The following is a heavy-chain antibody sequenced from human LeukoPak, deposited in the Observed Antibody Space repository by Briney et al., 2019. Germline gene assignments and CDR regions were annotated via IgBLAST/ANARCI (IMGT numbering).Heavy chain of an antibody. J-gene: IGHJ4*02. CDR3: AKARRDYYDSSGPH. CDR2: ISSSSSYI. D-gene: IGHD3-22*01. CDR1: GFTFSSYS. Sequence: PGGSLRLSCAASGFTFSSYSMNWVRQAPGKGLEWVSSISSSSSYIYYADSVRGRFTISRDNSKNTLYLQMNSLRAEDTAVYYCAKARRDYYDSSGPHWGQGTLVTVSS. V-gene: IGHV3-21*04.